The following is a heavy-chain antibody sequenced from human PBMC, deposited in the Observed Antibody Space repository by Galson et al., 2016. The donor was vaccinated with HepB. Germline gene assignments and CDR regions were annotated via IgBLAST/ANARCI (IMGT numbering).Heavy chain of an antibody. V-gene: IGHV3-30*04. CDR2: ISHDGFTK. CDR3: VRGSVPAVGMDV. D-gene: IGHD2-15*01. J-gene: IGHJ6*02. CDR1: GFTFGDYA. Sequence: SLRLSCAASGFTFGDYAMIWLRQAPGKGLEWVAIISHDGFTKYSADSMKGRFTISRDHSKNTLYLKMNSLIPEDTAVYTCVRGSVPAVGMDVWGQGTPVTVSS.